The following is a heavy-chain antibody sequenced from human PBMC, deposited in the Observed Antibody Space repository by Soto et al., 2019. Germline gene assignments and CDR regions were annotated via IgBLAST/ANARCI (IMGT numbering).Heavy chain of an antibody. CDR3: AREKWELLRQGRPTDYYYYYYMDV. Sequence: ASVKVSCKASGGTFSSYTISWVRQAPGQGLEWMGRIIPILGIANYAQKFQGRVTITADKSTSTAYMELSSLRSEDTAVYYCAREKWELLRQGRPTDYYYYYYMDVWGKGTTVTVSS. V-gene: IGHV1-69*04. J-gene: IGHJ6*03. D-gene: IGHD1-26*01. CDR1: GGTFSSYT. CDR2: IIPILGIA.